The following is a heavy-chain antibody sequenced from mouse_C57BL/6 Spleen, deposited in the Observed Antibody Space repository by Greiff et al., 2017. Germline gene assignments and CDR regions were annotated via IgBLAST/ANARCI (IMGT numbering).Heavy chain of an antibody. CDR1: GFTFSDFY. Sequence: EVKLVESGGGLVQSGRSLRLSCATSGFTFSDFYMEWVRQAPGKGLEWIAASRNKANDYTTEYSASVKGRFIVSRDTSQSILYLQMNALRAEDTAIYYCARVYGSYWYFDVWGTGTTVTVSS. CDR3: ARVYGSYWYFDV. CDR2: SRNKANDYTT. V-gene: IGHV7-1*01. D-gene: IGHD2-1*01. J-gene: IGHJ1*03.